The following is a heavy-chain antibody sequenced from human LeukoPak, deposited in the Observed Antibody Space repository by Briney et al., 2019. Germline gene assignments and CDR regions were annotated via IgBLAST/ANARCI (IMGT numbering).Heavy chain of an antibody. Sequence: GGSLRLSCAASGFTFSSYGMHWVRQAPGKGLEWVALIWYDGSDKYYTDSVKGRLTISRDNSKNTLYLQMNSLRAEDTAIYYCAREGPRGNSQFDYWGQGTLVTVSS. CDR2: IWYDGSDK. J-gene: IGHJ4*02. CDR1: GFTFSSYG. V-gene: IGHV3-33*01. CDR3: AREGPRGNSQFDY. D-gene: IGHD2/OR15-2a*01.